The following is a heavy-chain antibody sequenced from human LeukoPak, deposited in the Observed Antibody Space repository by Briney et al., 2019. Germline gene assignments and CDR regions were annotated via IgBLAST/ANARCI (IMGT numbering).Heavy chain of an antibody. CDR2: ISSIRSYV. J-gene: IGHJ3*02. CDR3: ARDGWYSSGWNAFDI. Sequence: GGSRRLSCAASGFTFSTYSMHWVRQAPGTGLEWVSSISSIRSYVYYADSVKGRFTISRDNAKNSLYLQMNSLRAEDTAVYYCARDGWYSSGWNAFDILGQGTMLTVSS. D-gene: IGHD6-19*01. V-gene: IGHV3-21*01. CDR1: GFTFSTYS.